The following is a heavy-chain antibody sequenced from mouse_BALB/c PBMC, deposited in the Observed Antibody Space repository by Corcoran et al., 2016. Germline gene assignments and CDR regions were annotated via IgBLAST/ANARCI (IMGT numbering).Heavy chain of an antibody. CDR3: AGWDWYFDV. Sequence: EVQLQQSGAELVKPGASVKLSCTASGFNIKDTYMHWVKQRPEQGLEWIGRIDPANGNTKYDPKFQGKATIKADTSSNTAYLQLSSLTSEDTAVYYCAGWDWYFDVWGAGTTVTVSS. CDR1: GFNIKDTY. V-gene: IGHV14-3*02. J-gene: IGHJ1*01. CDR2: IDPANGNT.